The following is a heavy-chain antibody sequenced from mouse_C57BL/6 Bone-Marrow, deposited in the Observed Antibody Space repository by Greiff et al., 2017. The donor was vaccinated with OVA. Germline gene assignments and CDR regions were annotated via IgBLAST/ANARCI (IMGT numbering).Heavy chain of an antibody. V-gene: IGHV1-5*01. Sequence: EVQLQQSGTVLARPGASVKMSCKTSGYTFTSYWMHWVKQRPGQGLEWIGAIYPGNSDTSYNQKFKGKAKLTAVTSARTAYMELSSLTNEDSAVYYCTRQRVITTVGHWYFDVWGTGTTVTVSS. CDR3: TRQRVITTVGHWYFDV. CDR2: IYPGNSDT. D-gene: IGHD1-1*01. CDR1: GYTFTSYW. J-gene: IGHJ1*03.